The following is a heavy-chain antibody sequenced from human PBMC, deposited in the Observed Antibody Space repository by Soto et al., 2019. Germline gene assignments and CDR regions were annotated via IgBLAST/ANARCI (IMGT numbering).Heavy chain of an antibody. CDR1: GYTWSISH. D-gene: IGHD6-6*01. V-gene: IGHV1-18*01. CDR3: AKVHARGHPPYNCFDP. CDR2: ISAYNGNT. J-gene: IGHJ5*02. Sequence: VNLARKTAGYTWSISHIDRLLQATAQGLGWIGWISAYNGNTNVPQNLQGRVNLTTNTSTDTAYMELRSLRSDDTAMYYCAKVHARGHPPYNCFDPWGQGTLVTVSS.